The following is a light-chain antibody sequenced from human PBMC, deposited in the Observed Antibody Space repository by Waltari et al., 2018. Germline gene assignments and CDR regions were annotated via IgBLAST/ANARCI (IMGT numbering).Light chain of an antibody. CDR1: QSVLYSSNNKNY. J-gene: IGKJ1*01. V-gene: IGKV4-1*01. Sequence: DIVMTQSPDSLAVSLGEGATINCKSSQSVLYSSNNKNYLAWYQQKPGQPPKLLIYWASTRESGVPDRLSGSGSGTDFTLTISSLQAEDVAVYYCQQYYSTPPRTFGQGTKVEIK. CDR3: QQYYSTPPRT. CDR2: WAS.